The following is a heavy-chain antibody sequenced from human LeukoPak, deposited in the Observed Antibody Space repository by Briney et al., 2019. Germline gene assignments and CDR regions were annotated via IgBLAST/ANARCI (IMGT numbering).Heavy chain of an antibody. Sequence: GASVKVSCKASRYTFSSYDINWVREAAGQGLEWMGWKNPNTGRTGFAQKFRGRLTMTRDTSISTAYMELSSLRSEDTAVYYCARLSQTPDYYSSGGYYYLGYWGQGTPVTVSS. D-gene: IGHD3-22*01. CDR1: RYTFSSYD. CDR2: KNPNTGRT. CDR3: ARLSQTPDYYSSGGYYYLGY. J-gene: IGHJ4*02. V-gene: IGHV1-8*01.